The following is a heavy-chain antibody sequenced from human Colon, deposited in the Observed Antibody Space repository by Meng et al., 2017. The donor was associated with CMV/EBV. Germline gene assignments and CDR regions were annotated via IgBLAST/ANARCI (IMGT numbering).Heavy chain of an antibody. V-gene: IGHV3-30*02. J-gene: IGHJ4*02. Sequence: QVRLVGVGGGVVQPGGSLRLSWAASGFTFSDYGSHWLRQAPGKGLEWVAFVLYDGSRKYYGDSVKGRFSISRDNSKNTLYLQMNSLRADDTAVYYCVKDQCRGWGQGTLVTVSS. D-gene: IGHD3-10*01. CDR2: VLYDGSRK. CDR3: VKDQCRG. CDR1: GFTFSDYG.